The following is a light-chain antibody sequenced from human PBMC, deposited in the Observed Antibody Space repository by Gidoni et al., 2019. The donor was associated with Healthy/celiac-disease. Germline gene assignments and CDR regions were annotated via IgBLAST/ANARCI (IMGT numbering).Light chain of an antibody. CDR2: GAS. CDR3: T. V-gene: IGKV3-15*01. J-gene: IGKJ4*01. CDR1: QSVSSN. Sequence: EIVMTQSPATLSVSPGERATLSCRASQSVSSNLAWYQQKAGQAPRLLIYGASTRATGIAASVSGSGSGTEFTLTISSLQSEDFDNWPLTFGGGTKVEIK.